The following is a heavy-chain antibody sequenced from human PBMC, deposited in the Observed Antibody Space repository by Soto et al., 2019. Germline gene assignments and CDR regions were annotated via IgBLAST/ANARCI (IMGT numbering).Heavy chain of an antibody. CDR3: ASYSGSYFPVGHDR. Sequence: VYLVESGGGLVEPGGSLRLSCEASGFMFRSYWMSWVRQAPGEGLEWVSNIKQDGSEIHYLEFVEGRFTIFRDNARRSLFLQMNSLGAEDTVVYFCASYSGSYFPVGHDRWGQGTLVVVSS. J-gene: IGHJ5*02. CDR2: IKQDGSEI. D-gene: IGHD3-10*01. V-gene: IGHV3-7*01. CDR1: GFMFRSYW.